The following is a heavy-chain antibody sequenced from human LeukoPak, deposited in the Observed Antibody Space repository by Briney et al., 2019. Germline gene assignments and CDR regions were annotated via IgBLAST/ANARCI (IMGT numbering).Heavy chain of an antibody. CDR1: GYNFITYW. J-gene: IGHJ5*02. V-gene: IGHV5-51*01. CDR2: IYPGDSDT. Sequence: GESLKISCKGSGYNFITYWIAWVRQMPGKGLEWMVIIYPGDSDTRYSPAFQGQVTISADKSISTAYLQWSSLKASDTAMYYCARLAYSTTWSAARFDPWGQGTLVTVSS. CDR3: ARLAYSTTWSAARFDP. D-gene: IGHD3-16*01.